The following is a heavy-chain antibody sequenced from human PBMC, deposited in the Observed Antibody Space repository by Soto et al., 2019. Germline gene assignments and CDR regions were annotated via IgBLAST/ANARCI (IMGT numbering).Heavy chain of an antibody. CDR1: DGSSISFY. CDR2: IYYSGST. V-gene: IGHV4-59*01. D-gene: IGHD3-10*01. Sequence: WEIHSLPCTVSDGSSISFYCRCILQPPGKGLEWIGYIYYSGSTNYNPSLKRRVTISVDTSKNQFSLKLSSVTAADTAVYYCASLYRSGSYFDYWGQGTLVPVSS. CDR3: ASLYRSGSYFDY. J-gene: IGHJ4*02.